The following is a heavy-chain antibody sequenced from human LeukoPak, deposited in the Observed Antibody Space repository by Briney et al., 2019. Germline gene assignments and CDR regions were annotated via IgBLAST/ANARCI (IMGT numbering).Heavy chain of an antibody. V-gene: IGHV4-34*01. Sequence: PETLSLTCAVYGRSFSGYYWSWIRQPPGKGLEWIGEINHSGSTNYNPSLKSRVTISVDTSKNQFSLKLSSVTAADTAVYYCARGRSWYGDSYFDYWGQGTLVTVSS. CDR1: GRSFSGYY. CDR2: INHSGST. D-gene: IGHD4-17*01. CDR3: ARGRSWYGDSYFDY. J-gene: IGHJ4*02.